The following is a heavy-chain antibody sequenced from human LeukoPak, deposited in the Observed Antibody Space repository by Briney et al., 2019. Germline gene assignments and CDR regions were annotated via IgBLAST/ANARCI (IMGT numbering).Heavy chain of an antibody. D-gene: IGHD3-9*01. J-gene: IGHJ4*02. CDR1: GFTFSNYA. V-gene: IGHV3-23*01. CDR2: IVGSGGST. Sequence: GGSLRLSCAASGFTFSNYAMSWVRQAPGKGLEWVSAIVGSGGSTYYADSVKGRFTISRDNSKNTLFLQMNSLRVEDTALYYCSKWGDYDVLTGYYDSDFWGQGALVTVSS. CDR3: SKWGDYDVLTGYYDSDF.